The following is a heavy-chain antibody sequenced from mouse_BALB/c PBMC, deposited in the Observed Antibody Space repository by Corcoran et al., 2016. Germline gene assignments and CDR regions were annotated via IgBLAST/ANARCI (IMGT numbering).Heavy chain of an antibody. D-gene: IGHD2-4*01. J-gene: IGHJ2*01. Sequence: QIQLVQSGPELKKPGETVKISCKASEYTFTNYGMNWVKQAPGKGLKWMGWINTYTGEPTYADDFKGRLAFSLETSASTAYLQINNLKHEDMATYFWAKWGPTMITSYFDYWGQGTTLTVSS. V-gene: IGHV9-1*02. CDR3: AKWGPTMITSYFDY. CDR2: INTYTGEP. CDR1: EYTFTNYG.